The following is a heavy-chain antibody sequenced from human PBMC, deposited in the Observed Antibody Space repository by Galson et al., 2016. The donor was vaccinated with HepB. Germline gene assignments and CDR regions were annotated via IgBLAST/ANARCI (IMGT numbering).Heavy chain of an antibody. D-gene: IGHD5-18*01. Sequence: SLRLSCAASGFTFSSYGMHWVRQAPGKGLEWVALIWHDGSNKYYIDSMKGRFTISRDNSRDTLYLQMDSLRAEDTAVYYCARGEEEAAMEPFDYWGQGTLVTVSS. CDR3: ARGEEEAAMEPFDY. CDR1: GFTFSSYG. V-gene: IGHV3-33*01. CDR2: IWHDGSNK. J-gene: IGHJ4*02.